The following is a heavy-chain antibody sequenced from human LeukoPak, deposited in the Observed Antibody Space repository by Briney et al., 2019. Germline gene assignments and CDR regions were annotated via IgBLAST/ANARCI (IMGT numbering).Heavy chain of an antibody. D-gene: IGHD2-15*01. CDR1: GFTFSSYA. CDR2: IPGSGGGT. V-gene: IGHV3-23*01. Sequence: GGSLRLSCAASGFTFSSYAMSWVRQAPGKGLEWVSDIPGSGGGTYYADSVKGRFTISRDNSKNTLYLQMNSLRAEDTAVYYCAREPAETFDYWGQGTLVTVSS. J-gene: IGHJ4*02. CDR3: AREPAETFDY.